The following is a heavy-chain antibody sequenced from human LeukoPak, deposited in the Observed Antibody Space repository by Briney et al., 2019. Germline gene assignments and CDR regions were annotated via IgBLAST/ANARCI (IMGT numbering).Heavy chain of an antibody. V-gene: IGHV3-30*03. CDR1: GFTFSSYG. CDR3: ALLPQWDPIDY. Sequence: GRSLRLSCAASGFTFSSYGMHWVRQAPGKGLEWVAVISYDGSNKYYADSVKGRFTISRDNSKNTLYLQMNSLRAEDTAVYYCALLPQWDPIDYWGQGTLVTVSS. J-gene: IGHJ4*02. D-gene: IGHD1-26*01. CDR2: ISYDGSNK.